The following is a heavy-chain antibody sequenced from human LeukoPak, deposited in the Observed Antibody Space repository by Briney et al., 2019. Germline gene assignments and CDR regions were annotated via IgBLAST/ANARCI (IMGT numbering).Heavy chain of an antibody. CDR1: GYTFTSYY. V-gene: IGHV1-46*03. CDR3: AHSSGWYAPIDY. J-gene: IGHJ4*02. D-gene: IGHD6-19*01. Sequence: ASVKVSCKASGYTFTSYYMHWVRQAPGQGLERMGIINPSGGSTSYAQKFQGRVTMTGDTSTSTVYMELSSLRSEDTAVYYCAHSSGWYAPIDYWGQGTLVTVSS. CDR2: INPSGGST.